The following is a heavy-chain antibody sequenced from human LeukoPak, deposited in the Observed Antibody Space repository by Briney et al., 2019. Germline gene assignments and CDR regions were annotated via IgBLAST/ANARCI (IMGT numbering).Heavy chain of an antibody. CDR2: ISGSGGST. Sequence: GGSLRLSCAASGFTFSSYAMSWVRQAPGKGLEWVSAISGSGGSTYYADSVKGRFTISRDNSKNTLYLQVNSLRAEDTAVYYCARVEVRITIFGVVIYFDYWGQGTLVTVSS. V-gene: IGHV3-23*01. CDR1: GFTFSSYA. CDR3: ARVEVRITIFGVVIYFDY. J-gene: IGHJ4*02. D-gene: IGHD3-3*01.